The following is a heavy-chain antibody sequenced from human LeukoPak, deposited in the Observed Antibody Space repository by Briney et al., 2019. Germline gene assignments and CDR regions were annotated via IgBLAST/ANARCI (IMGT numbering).Heavy chain of an antibody. Sequence: GGSLRLSCAASGFTFSSYAMSWVRQAPGKGLEWVPNIKQDGSEKYYVDSVKGRFTISRDNAKNSLYLQMNSLRAEDTAVYYCARDHPSGSVDYWGQGTLVTVSS. CDR2: IKQDGSEK. V-gene: IGHV3-7*01. CDR1: GFTFSSYA. CDR3: ARDHPSGSVDY. D-gene: IGHD1-26*01. J-gene: IGHJ4*02.